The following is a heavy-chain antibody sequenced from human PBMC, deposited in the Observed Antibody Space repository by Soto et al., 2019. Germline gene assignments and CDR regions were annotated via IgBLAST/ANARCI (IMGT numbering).Heavy chain of an antibody. J-gene: IGHJ5*02. CDR3: ARGYSVYYYDSSGYYWFDP. CDR1: GYTFTSYD. Sequence: ASVKVSCKASGYTFTSYDINWVRQATGQGLEWMGWMNPNSGSTGYAQKFQGRVTMTRNTSISTAYMELSSLRSEDTAVYYCARGYSVYYYDSSGYYWFDPWGQGTLVTVSS. CDR2: MNPNSGST. V-gene: IGHV1-8*01. D-gene: IGHD3-22*01.